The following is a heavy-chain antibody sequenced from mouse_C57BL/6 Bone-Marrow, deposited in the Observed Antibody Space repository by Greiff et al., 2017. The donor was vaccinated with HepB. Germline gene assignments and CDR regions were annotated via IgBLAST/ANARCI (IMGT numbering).Heavy chain of an antibody. V-gene: IGHV1-26*01. CDR3: ARADDYDLDSFDY. CDR2: INPNNGGT. D-gene: IGHD2-4*01. J-gene: IGHJ2*01. Sequence: EVQLQQSGPELVKPGASVKISCKASGYTFTDYYMNWVKQSHGKSLEWIGDINPNNGGTSYNQKFKGKATLTVDKSSSTAYMELRSLTSEDSAVYYCARADDYDLDSFDYWGQGTTLTVSS. CDR1: GYTFTDYY.